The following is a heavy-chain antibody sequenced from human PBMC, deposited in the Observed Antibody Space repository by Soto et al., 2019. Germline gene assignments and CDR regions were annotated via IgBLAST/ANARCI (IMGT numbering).Heavy chain of an antibody. CDR2: IWYDGSNK. J-gene: IGHJ5*02. D-gene: IGHD6-6*01. CDR1: GFTFSSYG. CDR3: AREGGRSIAARDWFDP. Sequence: QVPLVESGGGVVQPGRSLRLSCAASGFTFSSYGMHWVRQAPGKGLEWVAVIWYDGSNKYYADSVKGRFTISRDNSQNTRYLQMNSLRAEDTAVYYCAREGGRSIAARDWFDPWGQGTLVTVSS. V-gene: IGHV3-33*01.